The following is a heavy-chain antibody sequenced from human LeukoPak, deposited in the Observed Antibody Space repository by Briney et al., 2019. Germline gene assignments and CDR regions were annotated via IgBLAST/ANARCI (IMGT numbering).Heavy chain of an antibody. V-gene: IGHV3-74*01. CDR1: GFTFSNYW. CDR2: IKGDGSST. CDR3: AGGNYHAMDV. Sequence: GGSLRLSCAASGFTFSNYWRHWVRQTPGEGLVCVSLIKGDGSSTTYADSVKGRFTISRDNARNTVYRQMNSLRAEDTAVYYCAGGNYHAMDVWGQGTTVTVSS. J-gene: IGHJ6*02.